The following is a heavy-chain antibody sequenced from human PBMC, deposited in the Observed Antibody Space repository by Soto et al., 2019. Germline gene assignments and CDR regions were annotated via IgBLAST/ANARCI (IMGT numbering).Heavy chain of an antibody. CDR1: GYRFSTYG. J-gene: IGHJ4*02. D-gene: IGHD6-6*01. Sequence: VASVKVSCKASGYRFSTYGINWVRQAPGQGLGWMGWTSTNNDDRNYAQKFQGRVTFTTDTSTSTAYMELRSLISDDTAVYFCARERYVASRHSHYDSWGQGTQVTVSS. CDR2: TSTNNDDR. V-gene: IGHV1-18*04. CDR3: ARERYVASRHSHYDS.